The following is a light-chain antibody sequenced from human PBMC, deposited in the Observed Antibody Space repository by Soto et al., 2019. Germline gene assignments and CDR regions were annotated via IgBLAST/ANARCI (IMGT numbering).Light chain of an antibody. CDR3: QSYGSGLSVV. J-gene: IGLJ2*01. Sequence: QSVLTQPPSISGAPGQRVTITCTGSDSNIGASYDVNWYQHLPGAAPNLLIYETDNRPSGVPVRFSASRSGASASLAIDKLQTGDEGDYYCQSYGSGLSVVFGGGTKLTVL. CDR2: ETD. CDR1: DSNIGASYD. V-gene: IGLV1-40*01.